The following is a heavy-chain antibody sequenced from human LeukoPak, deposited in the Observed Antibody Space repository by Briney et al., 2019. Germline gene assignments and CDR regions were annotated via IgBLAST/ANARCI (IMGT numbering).Heavy chain of an antibody. D-gene: IGHD1-26*01. Sequence: SGGSLRLSCAAFGFTFSDHAMDWVRQAPGEGLEWVARCRGKTNSYSTEYAASVNGRFTISRDDSKNSLYLQMNSLKTDDTAVYYCVRRRVGVAPASDMWGQGTTVTVSS. V-gene: IGHV3-72*01. CDR3: VRRRVGVAPASDM. J-gene: IGHJ3*02. CDR2: CRGKTNSYST. CDR1: GFTFSDHA.